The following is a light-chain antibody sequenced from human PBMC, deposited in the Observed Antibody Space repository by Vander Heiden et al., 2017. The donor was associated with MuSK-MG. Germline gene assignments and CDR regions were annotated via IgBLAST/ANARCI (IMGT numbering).Light chain of an antibody. Sequence: ETVMTQSPASLSVSPGESAALSCRASQSGSSELAWYQQRPGQATRLLMSGASTRAAAVPARCSGRGSGKEFTLTITSVQSEDSAVYYCQHYNRWPPTFGQGTKVEIK. J-gene: IGKJ1*01. CDR1: QSGSSE. CDR2: GAS. CDR3: QHYNRWPPT. V-gene: IGKV3-15*01.